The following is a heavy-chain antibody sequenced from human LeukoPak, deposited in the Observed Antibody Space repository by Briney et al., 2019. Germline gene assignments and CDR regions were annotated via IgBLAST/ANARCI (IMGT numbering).Heavy chain of an antibody. V-gene: IGHV3-30*02. D-gene: IGHD3-3*02. CDR2: ILYDGSNK. CDR3: AKEGAASWDVDV. J-gene: IGHJ6*04. Sequence: TGGSLRLSCAASGFTFRDHGMHWVRQAPGKGLEWVTFILYDGSNKYYTDSVKGRFMISRDNSKNTVDLQMNSLRGDDTAMYYCAKEGAASWDVDVWGKGTTVTVSS. CDR1: GFTFRDHG.